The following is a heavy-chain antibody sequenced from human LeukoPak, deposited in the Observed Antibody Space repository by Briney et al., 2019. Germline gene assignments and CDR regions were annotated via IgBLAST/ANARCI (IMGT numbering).Heavy chain of an antibody. D-gene: IGHD3-3*01. CDR1: GFTVSSNY. V-gene: IGHV3-66*01. CDR2: IYSGGST. CDR3: ARVTRDAFDI. J-gene: IGHJ3*02. Sequence: GSLRLSCAASGFTVSSNYMSWVRQAPGKGLEWVSVIYSGGSTYYADSVKGRFAISRDNSKNTLYLQMNSLRAEDTAVYYCARVTRDAFDIWGQGTMVTVSS.